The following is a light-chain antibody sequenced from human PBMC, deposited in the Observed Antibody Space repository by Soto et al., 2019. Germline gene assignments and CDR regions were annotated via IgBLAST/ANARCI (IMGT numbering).Light chain of an antibody. V-gene: IGKV1-5*03. J-gene: IGKJ1*01. CDR2: KAS. CDR3: QHYNSYSEA. CDR1: QTISSW. Sequence: DIQMTQSPSTLSGSVGDRVTITCRASQTISSWLAWYQQKPGKAPKLLIYKASTLKSGVPSRFSGSGSGTEVTLTISSLQPDDFATYCCQHYNSYSEAFGQGTKVDIK.